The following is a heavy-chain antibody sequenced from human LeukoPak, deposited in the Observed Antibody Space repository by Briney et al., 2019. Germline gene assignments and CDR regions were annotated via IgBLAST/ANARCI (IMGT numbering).Heavy chain of an antibody. CDR2: ISGSGGST. D-gene: IGHD6-19*01. CDR1: GFTFSSYA. CDR3: ASSGDSGWYYDYYYGMDV. Sequence: GGSLRLSCAASGFTFSSYAMSWVRQAPGKGLEWVSAISGSGGSTYYADSVKGRFTISRDNSKNTLYLQMNSLRAEDTAVYYCASSGDSGWYYDYYYGMDVWGQGTTVAVSS. J-gene: IGHJ6*02. V-gene: IGHV3-23*01.